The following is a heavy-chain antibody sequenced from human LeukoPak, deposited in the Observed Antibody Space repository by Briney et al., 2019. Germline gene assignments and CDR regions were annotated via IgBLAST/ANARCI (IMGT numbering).Heavy chain of an antibody. CDR3: ARDPWDYDSSGYYYDY. CDR1: GYTFTSYY. CDR2: INPSGGST. J-gene: IGHJ4*02. D-gene: IGHD3-22*01. Sequence: ASVKVSCKASGYTFTSYYMHWVRQAPGHGLEWMGIINPSGGSTSYAQKFQGRVTMTRDTSTSTVYMELSSLRSEDTAVYYCARDPWDYDSSGYYYDYWGQGTLVTVSS. V-gene: IGHV1-46*01.